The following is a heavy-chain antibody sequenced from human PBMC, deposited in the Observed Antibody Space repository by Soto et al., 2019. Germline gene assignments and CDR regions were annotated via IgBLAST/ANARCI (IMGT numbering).Heavy chain of an antibody. J-gene: IGHJ4*02. Sequence: EAQLVESGGGLVQPGRSLRLSCVASGFTFDDYAIHWVRQAPGKGLEWVSGISWNGAATGYADSVKGRFTISRDNAKNYLYLQMSSLRTEDTAIYYCANLPLYGSGFDCWGQGTLVTVSS. CDR3: ANLPLYGSGFDC. CDR1: GFTFDDYA. CDR2: ISWNGAAT. V-gene: IGHV3-9*01. D-gene: IGHD3-10*01.